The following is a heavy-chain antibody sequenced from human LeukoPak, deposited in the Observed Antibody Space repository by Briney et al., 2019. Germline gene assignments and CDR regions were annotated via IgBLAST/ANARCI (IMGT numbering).Heavy chain of an antibody. CDR3: AKINYGDYGKINYYYYMDV. V-gene: IGHV3-33*06. CDR1: GFTFSSYG. CDR2: IWYDGSNK. J-gene: IGHJ6*03. Sequence: GGSLRLSCAASGFTFSSYGVHWVRQAPGKGLEWVAVIWYDGSNKYYADSVKGRFTISRDNSKNTLYLQMNSLRAEDTAVYYCAKINYGDYGKINYYYYMDVWGKGTTVTVSS. D-gene: IGHD4-17*01.